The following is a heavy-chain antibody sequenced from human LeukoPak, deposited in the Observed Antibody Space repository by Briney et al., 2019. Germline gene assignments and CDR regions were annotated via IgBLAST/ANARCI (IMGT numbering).Heavy chain of an antibody. D-gene: IGHD1-1*01. CDR1: GGSISSYY. J-gene: IGHJ3*02. V-gene: IGHV4-4*09. CDR2: IYTSGST. CDR3: ARHLEHAFDI. Sequence: SETLSLTCTVSGGSISSYYWSWIRQPPGKGLEWIGYIYTSGSTNYNPSLKSRVTISVDTSKNQFSLKLRSVTAAVTAVYYCARHLEHAFDIWGQGTMVTVSS.